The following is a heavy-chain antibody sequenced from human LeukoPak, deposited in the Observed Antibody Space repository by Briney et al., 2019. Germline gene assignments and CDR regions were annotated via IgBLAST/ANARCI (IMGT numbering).Heavy chain of an antibody. CDR1: GGSITQTNY. J-gene: IGHJ3*02. V-gene: IGHV4-4*02. D-gene: IGHD6-25*01. Sequence: SGTLSLTCDVSGGSITQTNYWTWVRQPPGKGLEWIGEVNLQGGTNYNPSLLRRVAISVDTSANHVSLQMTSVTAADTAVYYCARQHLIDDSSGYYYDAFDIWGQGTMVTVSS. CDR2: VNLQGGT. CDR3: ARQHLIDDSSGYYYDAFDI.